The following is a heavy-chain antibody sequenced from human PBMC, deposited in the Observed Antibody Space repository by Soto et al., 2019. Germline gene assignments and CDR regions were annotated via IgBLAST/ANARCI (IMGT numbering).Heavy chain of an antibody. J-gene: IGHJ4*02. Sequence: GGSLRLSCAASSLSFSNFAMTWVRQAPGKGLEWVSSISGSGGRTDYADSVKGRFTISRVNSMHTVYLQMNSLRAEDTAVYYCTRRSEYDSGGYYYAYDYWGQGTRVTVSS. CDR3: TRRSEYDSGGYYYAYDY. V-gene: IGHV3-23*01. CDR1: SLSFSNFA. D-gene: IGHD3-22*01. CDR2: ISGSGGRT.